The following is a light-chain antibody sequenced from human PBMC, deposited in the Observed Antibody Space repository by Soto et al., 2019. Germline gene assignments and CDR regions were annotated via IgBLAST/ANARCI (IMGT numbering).Light chain of an antibody. CDR1: SGSVSTSYY. CDR3: VLYIGSAGWV. V-gene: IGLV8-61*01. Sequence: QTVVTQEPSFSVSPGGTVTLTCGSSSGSVSTSYYPSWYQQTPGQAPRTLIYSTNTRSSGVPDRFSGSILGNKAALTITGAQADDESDYYCVLYIGSAGWVFGGGTKLTGL. J-gene: IGLJ3*02. CDR2: STN.